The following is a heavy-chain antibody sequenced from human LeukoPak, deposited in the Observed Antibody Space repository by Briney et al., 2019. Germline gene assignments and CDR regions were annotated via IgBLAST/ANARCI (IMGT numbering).Heavy chain of an antibody. CDR3: ASEIAAAGTGFNLGFDY. V-gene: IGHV3-21*01. D-gene: IGHD6-13*01. J-gene: IGHJ4*02. CDR1: GFTFSSYA. Sequence: GGSLRLSCAASGFTFSSYAMSWVRQAPGKGLEWVSSISSSSSYIYYADSVKGRFTISRDNAKNSLYLQMNSLRAEDTAVYYCASEIAAAGTGFNLGFDYWGQGTLVTVSS. CDR2: ISSSSSYI.